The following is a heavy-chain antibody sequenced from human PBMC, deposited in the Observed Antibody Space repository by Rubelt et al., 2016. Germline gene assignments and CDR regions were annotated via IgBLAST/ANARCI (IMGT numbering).Heavy chain of an antibody. CDR1: GFTVSSNY. CDR3: AKEITPRASNGWPLDY. CDR2: IYNSGNT. J-gene: IGHJ4*01. Sequence: VQPGGSLRLSCEASGFTVSSNYMSWVRQAPGKGLEWVSIIYNSGNTYYADSVEGRFTISRDNSKNTLYLQMNSLRAEDTAIYYCAKEITPRASNGWPLDYWGQGTLVTVSA. D-gene: IGHD6-19*01. V-gene: IGHV3-66*01.